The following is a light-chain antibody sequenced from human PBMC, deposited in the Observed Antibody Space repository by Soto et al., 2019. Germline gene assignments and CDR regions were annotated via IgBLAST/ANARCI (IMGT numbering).Light chain of an antibody. CDR3: MQNLQTPFT. CDR2: LGS. V-gene: IGKV2-28*01. J-gene: IGKJ3*01. Sequence: DIAMTQSPLSLPVSPGEPASISCRSSQTLLHNNANNYLDWYLQMPGQSPQLLFFLGSNGSSVVPDRFSGSGSGIDFTLKISRVEAEDVGVYYCMQNLQTPFTFGPGTKVDIK. CDR1: QTLLHNNANNY.